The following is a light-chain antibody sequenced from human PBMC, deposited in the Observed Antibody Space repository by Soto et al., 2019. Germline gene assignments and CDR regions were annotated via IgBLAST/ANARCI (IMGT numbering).Light chain of an antibody. V-gene: IGLV2-11*01. J-gene: IGLJ1*01. CDR3: CSYAGTAGTYSSDV. CDR1: SSDVGGYYY. CDR2: DVT. Sequence: HSALAQPRSVSGSPGQSVTISCTGTSSDVGGYYYISWYQQHTGKAPKLIIYDVTKRPSEVPDRFSASKSGITASLTISGLQAEDEADYYCCSYAGTAGTYSSDVFGTGTKVTVL.